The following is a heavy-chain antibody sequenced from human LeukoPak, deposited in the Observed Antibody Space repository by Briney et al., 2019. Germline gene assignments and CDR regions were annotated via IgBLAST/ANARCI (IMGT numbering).Heavy chain of an antibody. Sequence: GGTLSLTCAASGFTFSSYGLHWVRQAPGKGLEWVAVISYDGSNNYYADSVKGRFTISRDNSKNTLYLQMNSLRAEDTAVYYCAKEGGFGEFLFNYYYYGMDVWGKGTTVTVSS. CDR3: AKEGGFGEFLFNYYYYGMDV. V-gene: IGHV3-30*18. J-gene: IGHJ6*04. CDR2: ISYDGSNN. CDR1: GFTFSSYG. D-gene: IGHD3-10*01.